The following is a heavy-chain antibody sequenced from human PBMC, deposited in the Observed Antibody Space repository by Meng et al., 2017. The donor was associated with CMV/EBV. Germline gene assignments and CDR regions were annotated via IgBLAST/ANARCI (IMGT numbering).Heavy chain of an antibody. Sequence: ESLKISCTVSGGSISSSSYYWGWIRQPPGKGLEWIGSIYYSGSTYYNPSLKSRVTISVDTSKNQFSLKLSSVTAADTAVYYCARVSAYSSSSTYWGQGTLVTVSS. J-gene: IGHJ4*02. CDR2: IYYSGST. V-gene: IGHV4-39*07. D-gene: IGHD6-6*01. CDR1: GGSISSSSYY. CDR3: ARVSAYSSSSTY.